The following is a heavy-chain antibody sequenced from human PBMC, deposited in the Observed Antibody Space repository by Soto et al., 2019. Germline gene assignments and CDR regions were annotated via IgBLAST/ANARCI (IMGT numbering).Heavy chain of an antibody. CDR3: ARIGFDGH. Sequence: QVQLVQSGSEIKKPGASVKVSCKAFGYTFTSYGIGWVRQAPGQGLEWMGWISVYNDNTNYAQMFQGRVTMTTETSSSTAYMELRSLKSDDTAVYYCARIGFDGHWGQGTLVTVSS. J-gene: IGHJ1*01. V-gene: IGHV1-18*01. CDR2: ISVYNDNT. D-gene: IGHD3-9*01. CDR1: GYTFTSYG.